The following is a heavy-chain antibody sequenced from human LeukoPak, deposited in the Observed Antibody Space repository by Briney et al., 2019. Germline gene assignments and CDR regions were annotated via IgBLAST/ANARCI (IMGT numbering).Heavy chain of an antibody. CDR1: GFTFDDYS. V-gene: IGHV3-20*04. D-gene: IGHD4-23*01. Sequence: GGSLRLSCAASGFTFDDYSMSWVRQFSGKGLEWVSGIDWNGGSTGYADSVKGRFTISRDNAKNSLYLQMNNLRPEDTALYYCARKGGKYYGGLDYWGQGTLVTVSS. CDR3: ARKGGKYYGGLDY. J-gene: IGHJ4*02. CDR2: IDWNGGST.